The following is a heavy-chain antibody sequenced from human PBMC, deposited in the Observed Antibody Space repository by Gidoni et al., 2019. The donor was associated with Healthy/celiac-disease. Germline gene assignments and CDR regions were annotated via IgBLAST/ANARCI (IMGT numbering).Heavy chain of an antibody. CDR2: ISSSSSTI. V-gene: IGHV3-48*02. D-gene: IGHD3-10*01. J-gene: IGHJ1*01. CDR3: ARDSEGLLWFGELLQVDFQH. Sequence: EVQLVASGGGLVQPGGSLRLSCAAPGFTFSRFSLNWVRQAPGKGLGWVSYISSSSSTIYYADSVKGRFTISRDNAKNSLYLQMNSLRDEDTAVYYCARDSEGLLWFGELLQVDFQHWGQGTLVTVSS. CDR1: GFTFSRFS.